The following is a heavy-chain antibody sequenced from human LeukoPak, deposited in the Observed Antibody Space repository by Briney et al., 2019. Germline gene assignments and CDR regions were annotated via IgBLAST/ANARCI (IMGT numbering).Heavy chain of an antibody. CDR2: ISGSGGST. CDR3: AKDEIVATIRSSGWYYFDY. D-gene: IGHD5-12*01. J-gene: IGHJ4*02. Sequence: SGGSLRLSCTTSGFTFSTYAMSWVRQAPGKGLEWVSAISGSGGSTYYADSVKGRFTISRDNSKNTLYLQMNSLRAEDTAVYYCAKDEIVATIRSSGWYYFDYWGQGTLVTVSS. CDR1: GFTFSTYA. V-gene: IGHV3-23*01.